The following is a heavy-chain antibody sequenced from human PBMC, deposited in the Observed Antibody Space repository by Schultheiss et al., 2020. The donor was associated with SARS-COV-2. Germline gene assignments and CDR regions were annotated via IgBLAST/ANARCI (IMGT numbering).Heavy chain of an antibody. CDR2: IYYSGST. CDR1: GGSISSGGYS. D-gene: IGHD3-9*01. CDR3: ARTYYDILTGSYYFDY. Sequence: SETLSLTCTVSGGSISSGGYSWSWIRQPPGKGLEWIGYIYYSGSTNYNPSLKSRVTISVDPSKNQFSLKLSSVTAADTAVYYCARTYYDILTGSYYFDYWGQGTLVTVSS. J-gene: IGHJ4*02. V-gene: IGHV4-61*08.